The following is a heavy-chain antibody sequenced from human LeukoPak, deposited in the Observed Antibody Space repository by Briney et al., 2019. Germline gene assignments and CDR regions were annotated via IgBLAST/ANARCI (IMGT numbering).Heavy chain of an antibody. J-gene: IGHJ4*02. CDR3: AREARGSGRDFDY. CDR1: GFCFCDFY. Sequence: GGSLRLSCADSGFCFCDFYMSWIRQAPGMGLEWISYIGTRSNPIYYADSVKGRFTISRDDAKNSLYLQMNSLRDEDTAVYFCAREARGSGRDFDYWGQGILVTVSS. D-gene: IGHD1-26*01. V-gene: IGHV3-11*01. CDR2: IGTRSNPI.